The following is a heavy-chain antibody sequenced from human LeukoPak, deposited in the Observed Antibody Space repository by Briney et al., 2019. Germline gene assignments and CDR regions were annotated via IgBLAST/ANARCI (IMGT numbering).Heavy chain of an antibody. CDR3: ASSPGDFWSGYRYHFDY. D-gene: IGHD3-3*01. CDR2: IYYSGST. J-gene: IGHJ4*02. Sequence: PSQTLSLTCTVSGGSISSGDYYWSWIRQPPGKGLEWIGYIYYSGSTNYNPSLKSRVTISVDTSKNQFSLKLSSVTAADTAVYYCASSPGDFWSGYRYHFDYWGQGTLVTVSS. V-gene: IGHV4-61*08. CDR1: GGSISSGDYY.